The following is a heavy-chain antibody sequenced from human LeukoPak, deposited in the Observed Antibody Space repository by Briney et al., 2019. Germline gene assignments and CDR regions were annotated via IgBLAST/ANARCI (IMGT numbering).Heavy chain of an antibody. V-gene: IGHV4-39*01. CDR3: AKAGVRYFDSSGLYAFDF. J-gene: IGHJ3*01. Sequence: SETLSLTCAVSGGSISSTSYYWTWIRQPPGKGLEWIGTIYYSGSTYHNPSLKSRVTLSVDTSRNQFSLRLSSVDAADTAVYYCAKAGVRYFDSSGLYAFDFWGQGTTVTVSS. CDR1: GGSISSTSYY. CDR2: IYYSGST. D-gene: IGHD3-22*01.